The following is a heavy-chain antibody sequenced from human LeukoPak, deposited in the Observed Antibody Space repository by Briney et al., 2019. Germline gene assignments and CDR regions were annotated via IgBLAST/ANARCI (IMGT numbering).Heavy chain of an antibody. CDR2: IAPNSGGT. D-gene: IGHD6-6*01. J-gene: IGHJ4*02. CDR3: AREYSSSSGRLYDY. V-gene: IGHV1-2*02. Sequence: ASVKVSCKASGGTFSSYAISWVRQAPGQGLGWMGWIAPNSGGTNYAQKFQGRVTMTRDTSISTAYMEVSRLRSDDTAVYYCAREYSSSSGRLYDYWGQGTLVTVSS. CDR1: GGTFSSYA.